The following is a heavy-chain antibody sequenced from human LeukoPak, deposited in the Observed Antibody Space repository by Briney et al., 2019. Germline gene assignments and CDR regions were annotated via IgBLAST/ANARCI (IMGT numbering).Heavy chain of an antibody. CDR2: IYYSGST. CDR3: ARASHYYDSSGYYFDAFDI. D-gene: IGHD3-22*01. J-gene: IGHJ3*02. CDR1: GGSISSYY. Sequence: PSETLSLTCTVSGGSISSYYWSWIRQPPGKGLEWIGYIYYSGSTNYNPSLKSRVTISVDTSKNQFSLKLSSVTAADTAVYYCARASHYYDSSGYYFDAFDIWGQGTMVTVSS. V-gene: IGHV4-59*01.